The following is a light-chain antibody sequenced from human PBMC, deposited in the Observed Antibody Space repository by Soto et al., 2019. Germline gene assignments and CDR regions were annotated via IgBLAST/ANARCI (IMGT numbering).Light chain of an antibody. Sequence: QSALTQPASVSGSPGQSVTISCTGTSSDIGGYDYVSWYQQHPGKAPKLMIFDVTNRPSGFSNRFSGSKSGNTAFLTISGLQAEDEADYYCSSYAGIRTLVFGGGTKVTVL. V-gene: IGLV2-14*03. CDR2: DVT. CDR3: SSYAGIRTLV. J-gene: IGLJ2*01. CDR1: SSDIGGYDY.